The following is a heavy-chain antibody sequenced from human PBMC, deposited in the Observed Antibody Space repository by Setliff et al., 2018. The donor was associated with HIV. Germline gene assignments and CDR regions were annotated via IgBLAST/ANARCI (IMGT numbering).Heavy chain of an antibody. J-gene: IGHJ4*02. V-gene: IGHV1-24*01. Sequence: AASVKVSCKVSGYTLSELSMHWVRQAPGKGLEWMGGFDPEDGETIYAEKFQGRVTMTEDTATETAYMELRSLRSDDTAVYYCALGGSGVRGVIYHRTTEAYWGQGTLVTVSS. D-gene: IGHD3-10*01. CDR2: FDPEDGET. CDR1: GYTLSELS. CDR3: ALGGSGVRGVIYHRTTEAY.